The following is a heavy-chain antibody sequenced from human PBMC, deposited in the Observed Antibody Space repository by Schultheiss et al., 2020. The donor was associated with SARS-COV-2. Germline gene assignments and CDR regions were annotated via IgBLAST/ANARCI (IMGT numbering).Heavy chain of an antibody. Sequence: GGSLRLSCAASGFTFSSYAMSWVRQAPGKGLEWVSSISTSSTYMYYADSLKGRFTISRDNARNSLYLQMNSLRAEDTAVYYCVRDAPYCGGDCYDYWGQGTLVTVSS. CDR3: VRDAPYCGGDCYDY. D-gene: IGHD2-21*01. CDR2: ISTSSTYM. J-gene: IGHJ4*02. CDR1: GFTFSSYA. V-gene: IGHV3-21*01.